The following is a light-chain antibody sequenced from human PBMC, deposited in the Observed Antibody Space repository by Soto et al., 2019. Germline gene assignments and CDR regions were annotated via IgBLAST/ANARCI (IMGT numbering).Light chain of an antibody. J-gene: IGKJ5*01. CDR3: QQSYSVPIT. CDR1: QSISSH. V-gene: IGKV1-39*01. Sequence: DIQMPQSPSSLSASVGDRVTITCRASQSISSHLNWYQQKPGKAPKFLIHAASSLQSGVPSRFSGSGSGTDFTLTINSLQPEDFATYYCQQSYSVPITFGQGTRLEIK. CDR2: AAS.